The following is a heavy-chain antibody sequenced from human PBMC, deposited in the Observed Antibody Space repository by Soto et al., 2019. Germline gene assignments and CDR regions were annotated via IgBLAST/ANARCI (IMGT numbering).Heavy chain of an antibody. CDR3: ARSEMGAISCLSFQH. J-gene: IGHJ1*01. CDR1: GFSFSTTKMC. CDR2: IYWDDDK. D-gene: IGHD2-15*01. Sequence: QIPLKQSGPTLVKPTQTLTLTCTFSGFSFSTTKMCVGWIRQPPGKALEWLGLIYWDDDKRYSPSLKSRLNITKDTSRNQVVLTLTNMDPVDTATYFCARSEMGAISCLSFQHWGQGTLVTVSS. V-gene: IGHV2-5*02.